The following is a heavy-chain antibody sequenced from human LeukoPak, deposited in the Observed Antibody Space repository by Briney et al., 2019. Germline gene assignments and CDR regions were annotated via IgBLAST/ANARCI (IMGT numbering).Heavy chain of an antibody. D-gene: IGHD5-24*01. J-gene: IGHJ4*02. CDR3: ALNVEMATNFDY. Sequence: GASVKVPCKASGGTFSSYAISWVRQAPGQGLEWMGRIIPILGIANYAQKFQGRVTITADKSTSTAYMELSSLRSEDTAVYYCALNVEMATNFDYWGQGTLVTVSS. CDR1: GGTFSSYA. V-gene: IGHV1-69*04. CDR2: IIPILGIA.